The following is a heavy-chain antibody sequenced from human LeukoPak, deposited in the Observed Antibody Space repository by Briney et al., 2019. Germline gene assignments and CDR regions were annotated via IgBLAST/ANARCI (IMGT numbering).Heavy chain of an antibody. J-gene: IGHJ4*02. CDR3: AREFWSGSYSDK. CDR2: IYYSGST. V-gene: IGHV4-30-4*01. Sequence: PSQTLSLTCTVSGDSISSGNYYWTWIRQPPGKGLEWNGYIYYSGSTFYNPSLKSRVTISVDTSKNEFSLKLSSVTAADTAVYYCAREFWSGSYSDKWGQGTLVTVSS. D-gene: IGHD3-3*01. CDR1: GDSISSGNYY.